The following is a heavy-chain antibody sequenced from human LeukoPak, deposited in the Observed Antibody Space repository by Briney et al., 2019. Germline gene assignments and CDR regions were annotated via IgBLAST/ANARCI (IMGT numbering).Heavy chain of an antibody. Sequence: GGSLRLSCAASGFTFSSYWMSWVRQAPGKGLEWVANIKQDGSEKYYVDSVKGRFTISRDNAKNSLYLQMNSLRAEDTAVYYCARGRGGMALYYYYYYMDVWGKGTTVTVSS. D-gene: IGHD3-16*01. CDR3: ARGRGGMALYYYYYYMDV. J-gene: IGHJ6*03. CDR1: GFTFSSYW. CDR2: IKQDGSEK. V-gene: IGHV3-7*01.